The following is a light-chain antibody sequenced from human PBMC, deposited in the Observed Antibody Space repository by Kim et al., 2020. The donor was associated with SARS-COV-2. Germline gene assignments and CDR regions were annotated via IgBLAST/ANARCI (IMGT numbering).Light chain of an antibody. CDR3: NSRDSSANHVI. CDR1: SLRSYY. CDR2: GKN. J-gene: IGLJ2*01. V-gene: IGLV3-19*01. Sequence: AVGQTVRITCQGDSLRSYYASWYQQRPGQAPVLVIYGKNNRPSGIPDRFSGSSSGNTASLTITGAQAEDEADYYCNSRDSSANHVIFGGGTQLTVL.